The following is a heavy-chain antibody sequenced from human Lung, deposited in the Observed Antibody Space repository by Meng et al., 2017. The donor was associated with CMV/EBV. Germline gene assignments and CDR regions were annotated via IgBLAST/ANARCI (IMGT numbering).Heavy chain of an antibody. Sequence: ASXXVSXKASGYTFTGYYMHWVRQAPGQGLEWMGWINPNSGGTNYAQKFQGRVTMTRDTSISTTYMELSRLRSDDTAVYYRAREARAAGTDEYFDYWGQGTLVTVSS. V-gene: IGHV1-2*02. J-gene: IGHJ4*02. D-gene: IGHD6-13*01. CDR2: INPNSGGT. CDR3: AREARAAGTDEYFDY. CDR1: GYTFTGYY.